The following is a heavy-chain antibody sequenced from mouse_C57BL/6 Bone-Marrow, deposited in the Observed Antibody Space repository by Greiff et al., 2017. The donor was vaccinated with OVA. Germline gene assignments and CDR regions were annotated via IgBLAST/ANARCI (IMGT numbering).Heavy chain of an antibody. D-gene: IGHD5-1*01. Sequence: VQLQQSGPGLVQPSQSLSITCTVSGFSLTSYGVHWVRQSPGKGLEWLGVIWSGGSTDYNAAFISRLSISKDNSKSQVFFKMNSLQADDTAIYCCARKERYLYYAMDYWGQGTSVTVSS. V-gene: IGHV2-2*01. CDR3: ARKERYLYYAMDY. CDR1: GFSLTSYG. J-gene: IGHJ4*01. CDR2: IWSGGST.